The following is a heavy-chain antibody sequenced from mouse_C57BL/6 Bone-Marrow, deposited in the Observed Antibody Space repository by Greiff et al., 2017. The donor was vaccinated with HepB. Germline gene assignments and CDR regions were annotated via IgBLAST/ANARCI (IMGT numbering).Heavy chain of an antibody. J-gene: IGHJ3*01. V-gene: IGHV2-5*01. CDR1: GFSLTSYG. CDR2: IWRGGST. CDR3: AKMAYGSSRAWFAY. Sequence: VQGVESGPGLVQPSQSLSITCTVSGFSLTSYGVHWVRQSPGKGLEWLGVIWRGGSTDYNAAFMSRLSITKDNSKSQVFFKMNSLQDDDTAIYYCAKMAYGSSRAWFAYWGQGTLVTVSA. D-gene: IGHD1-1*01.